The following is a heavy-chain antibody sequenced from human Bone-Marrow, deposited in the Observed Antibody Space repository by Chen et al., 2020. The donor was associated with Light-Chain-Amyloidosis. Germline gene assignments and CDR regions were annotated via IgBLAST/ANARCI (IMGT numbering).Heavy chain of an antibody. J-gene: IGHJ4*02. V-gene: IGHV1-69*01. CDR1: GGPLRSYP. CDR2: IIPIFGTA. CDR3: ARSTTVTTTFDY. D-gene: IGHD4-17*01. Sequence: QVQLVQSGAEVKKPGSSVTLSRKASGGPLRSYPISWVRQAPGQGLAWMGGIIPIFGTANYAQKFQGRVTITADESTSTAYMELSSLRSEDTAVYYCARSTTVTTTFDYWGQGTLVTVSS.